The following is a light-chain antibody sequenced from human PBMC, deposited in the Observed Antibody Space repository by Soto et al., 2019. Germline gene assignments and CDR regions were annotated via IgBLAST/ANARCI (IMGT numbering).Light chain of an antibody. V-gene: IGLV2-14*01. CDR1: STDVGAYNY. CDR3: SSYTSSSPLA. CDR2: DVS. J-gene: IGLJ1*01. Sequence: CVLTQRSAGSRCPGDEIALSLAGNSTDVGAYNYVSWYQQNPGKAPKLMIYDVSNRPSGVSNRFSGSKSGNTASLTISGLQAEDEADYYCSSYTSSSPLAFGTGTKVTV.